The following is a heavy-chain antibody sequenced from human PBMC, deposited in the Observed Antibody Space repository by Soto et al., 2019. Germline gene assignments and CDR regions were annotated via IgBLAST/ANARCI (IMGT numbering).Heavy chain of an antibody. Sequence: QVQLQESGPGLVKPSQTLSLTCTVSGGSISSGGYYWNWIRQHPGKGLEWIGYSYYSGITYYNPSLXSRXTISVDTSKNQLTLKLSSVTAAATAVYYCARSVFPCGQGTLVTVST. CDR1: GGSISSGGYY. V-gene: IGHV4-31*03. CDR3: ARSVFP. CDR2: SYYSGIT. J-gene: IGHJ5*02.